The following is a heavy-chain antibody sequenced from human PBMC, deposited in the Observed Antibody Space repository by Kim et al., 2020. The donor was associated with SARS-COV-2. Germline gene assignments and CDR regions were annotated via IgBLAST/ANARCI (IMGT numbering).Heavy chain of an antibody. CDR3: AGRPG. CDR2: IYHSGST. D-gene: IGHD7-27*01. V-gene: IGHV4-38-2*01. Sequence: IYHSGSTYYTPSLKSRVTISVDTSKNQFSLKLSSVTAADTAVYYCAGRPGWGQGTLVTVSS. J-gene: IGHJ4*02.